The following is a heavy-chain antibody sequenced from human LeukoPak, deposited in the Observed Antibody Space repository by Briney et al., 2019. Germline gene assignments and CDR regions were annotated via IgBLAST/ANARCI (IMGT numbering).Heavy chain of an antibody. CDR1: DGSINSYY. Sequence: SETLSLTCSVSDGSINSYYWNWIRRPPGKGLEWIGYIYYSGNTNSNPSLKRRVIVSVDTSKKQFSLRLTSVTAADTAVYYCARGPLDSGYTYFDYWGQGTLVTVSS. CDR2: IYYSGNT. J-gene: IGHJ4*02. D-gene: IGHD5-18*01. CDR3: ARGPLDSGYTYFDY. V-gene: IGHV4-59*01.